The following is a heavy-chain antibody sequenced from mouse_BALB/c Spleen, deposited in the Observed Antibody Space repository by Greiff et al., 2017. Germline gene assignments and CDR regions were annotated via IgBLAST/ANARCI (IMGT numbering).Heavy chain of an antibody. CDR1: GYSITSDYA. Sequence: EVQLKESGPGLVKPSQSLSLTCTVTGYSITSDYAWNWIRQFPGNKLEWMGYISYSGSTSYNPSLKSRISITRDTSKNQFFLQLNSVTTEDTATYYCARMFLYYAMDYWGQGTSVTVSS. V-gene: IGHV3-2*02. J-gene: IGHJ4*01. CDR3: ARMFLYYAMDY. CDR2: ISYSGST.